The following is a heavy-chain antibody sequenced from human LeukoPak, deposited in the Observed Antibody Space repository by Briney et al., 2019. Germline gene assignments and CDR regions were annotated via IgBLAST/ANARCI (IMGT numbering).Heavy chain of an antibody. D-gene: IGHD5-18*01. J-gene: IGHJ6*02. V-gene: IGHV3-23*01. Sequence: GGSLRLSCAASGFTFSSYAMSWVRQAPGKGLEWVSAISGSGGSTYYADSVKGRFTISRDNSKDTLYVQMNSLRAEDTAVYYCATGDSDYCGIDVWGQGTTVTVSS. CDR3: ATGDSDYCGIDV. CDR1: GFTFSSYA. CDR2: ISGSGGST.